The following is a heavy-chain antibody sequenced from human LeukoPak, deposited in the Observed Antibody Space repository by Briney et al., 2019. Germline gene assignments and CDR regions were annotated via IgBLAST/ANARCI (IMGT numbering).Heavy chain of an antibody. CDR1: GGSISSSSYY. V-gene: IGHV4-39*06. J-gene: IGHJ4*02. D-gene: IGHD1-26*01. Sequence: SETLSLTCTVSGGSISSSSYYWGWIRQPPGKGLEWIGSIYYSGSTYYNPSLKSRVTISVDTSKNQFPLKLSSVTAADTAVYYCAISSLSEWELLLSYWGQGTLVTVSS. CDR2: IYYSGST. CDR3: AISSLSEWELLLSY.